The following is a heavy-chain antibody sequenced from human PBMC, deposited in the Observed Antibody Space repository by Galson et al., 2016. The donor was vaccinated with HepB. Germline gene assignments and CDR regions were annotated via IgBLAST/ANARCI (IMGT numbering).Heavy chain of an antibody. Sequence: LRLSCAASGFTFTSYAMSWLRQPPGKRLEWLGYIYYSGSTNYNPSLKSRVTLSVDSSKNQFSLKLSSVTAADTAVYYCARGPARYCSSTSCYPLDYWGQGILVTVSS. CDR2: IYYSGST. CDR3: ARGPARYCSSTSCYPLDY. CDR1: GFTFTSYA. D-gene: IGHD2-2*01. J-gene: IGHJ4*02. V-gene: IGHV4-59*12.